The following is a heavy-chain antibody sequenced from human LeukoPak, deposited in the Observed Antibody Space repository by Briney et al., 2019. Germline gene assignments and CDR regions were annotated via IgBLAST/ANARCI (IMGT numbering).Heavy chain of an antibody. Sequence: PSETLSLTCTVSSGSISSYYWSWIRQPPGKGLEWIGYIYYSGSTNHNPSLKSRVTISVDTSKNQFFLKLTSVTAADTAVYYCASGNLAVAALFDYWGQGTLVTVSS. D-gene: IGHD6-19*01. CDR2: IYYSGST. CDR3: ASGNLAVAALFDY. V-gene: IGHV4-59*08. J-gene: IGHJ4*02. CDR1: SGSISSYY.